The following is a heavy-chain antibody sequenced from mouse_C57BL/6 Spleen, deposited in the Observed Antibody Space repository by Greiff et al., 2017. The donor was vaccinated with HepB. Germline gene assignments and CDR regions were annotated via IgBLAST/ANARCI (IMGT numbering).Heavy chain of an antibody. CDR3: ARGIYYDYGGFAY. D-gene: IGHD2-4*01. V-gene: IGHV1-20*01. J-gene: IGHJ3*01. Sequence: EVQLQQSGPELVKPGDSVKISCKASGYSFTGYFMNWVMQSHGKSLEWNGRINPYNGDTFYNQKFKGKATLTVDKSSSTAHMELRSLTSEDSAVYYCARGIYYDYGGFAYWGQGTLVTVSA. CDR1: GYSFTGYF. CDR2: INPYNGDT.